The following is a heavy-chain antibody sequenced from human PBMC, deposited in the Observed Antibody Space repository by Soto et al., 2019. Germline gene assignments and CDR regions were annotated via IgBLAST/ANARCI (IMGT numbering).Heavy chain of an antibody. V-gene: IGHV3-21*01. CDR1: GFTFSSYI. D-gene: IGHD6-19*01. CDR2: ISSSSSYI. Sequence: GGALRLSCAASGFTFSSYIMNWVRQSPGKGLEWVSSISSSSSYIYYADSVKGRFTISRDNAKNSLYLQMNSLRAEDTAVYYCARDGIAVAGTGAFDIWGQGTMVTVSS. CDR3: ARDGIAVAGTGAFDI. J-gene: IGHJ3*02.